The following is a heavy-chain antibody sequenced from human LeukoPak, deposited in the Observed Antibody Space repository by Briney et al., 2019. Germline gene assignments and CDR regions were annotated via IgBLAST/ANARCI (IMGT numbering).Heavy chain of an antibody. V-gene: IGHV1-18*01. J-gene: IGHJ4*02. CDR2: ISAYNGNT. CDR1: GYTFTSYG. D-gene: IGHD3-9*01. Sequence: ASVKVSCKASGYTFTSYGISWVRQAPGQGLEWMGWISAYNGNTNYAQKFQGRVTITADESTSTAYMELSSLRSEDTAVYYCARGIGYDILTGYTVAGNGGMYYFDYWGQGTLVTVSS. CDR3: ARGIGYDILTGYTVAGNGGMYYFDY.